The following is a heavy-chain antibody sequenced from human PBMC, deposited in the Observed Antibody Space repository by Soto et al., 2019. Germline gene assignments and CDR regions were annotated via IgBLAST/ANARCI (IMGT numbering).Heavy chain of an antibody. V-gene: IGHV3-30-3*01. CDR3: ARDLGGSSGQGHYYGMDV. CDR2: ISYDGSKT. D-gene: IGHD3-22*01. Sequence: QVQLVESGGGEVQPGRSLRISCAASGFTFSDCTMYWVRQAPGKGLEWVATISYDGSKTYYADSVRGRFTISRDNSKNTLYLKMDSLRAEDTAVYYCARDLGGSSGQGHYYGMDVWGQGTTVTVSS. J-gene: IGHJ6*02. CDR1: GFTFSDCT.